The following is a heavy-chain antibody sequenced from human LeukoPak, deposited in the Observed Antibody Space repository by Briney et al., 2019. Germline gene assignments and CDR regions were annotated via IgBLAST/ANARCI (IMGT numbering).Heavy chain of an antibody. Sequence: GASVKVSCKASGYTFTGYGISWVRQAPGQGLEWMGWISAYNGNTNYAQKLQGRVTMTTDTSTSTAYMELRSLRSDDTAVYYCARGTYYYDSSGYLGNYFDYWGQGTLVTVSS. CDR3: ARGTYYYDSSGYLGNYFDY. J-gene: IGHJ4*02. V-gene: IGHV1-18*01. CDR2: ISAYNGNT. CDR1: GYTFTGYG. D-gene: IGHD3-22*01.